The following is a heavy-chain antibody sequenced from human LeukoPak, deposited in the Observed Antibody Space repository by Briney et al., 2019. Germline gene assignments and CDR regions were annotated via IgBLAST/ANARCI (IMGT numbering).Heavy chain of an antibody. CDR3: ARDGLAGYSYGREYRPFDD. J-gene: IGHJ4*02. CDR2: IIPIFGTA. V-gene: IGHV1-69*13. CDR1: GGTFSSYA. Sequence: VKVSCKASGGTFSSYAISGVRPAPGQGRGWMGGIIPIFGTANYAQKFQGRVTITADESTSTAYMELSSLRSEDTAVYYCARDGLAGYSYGREYRPFDDWGQGTLVTVSS. D-gene: IGHD5-18*01.